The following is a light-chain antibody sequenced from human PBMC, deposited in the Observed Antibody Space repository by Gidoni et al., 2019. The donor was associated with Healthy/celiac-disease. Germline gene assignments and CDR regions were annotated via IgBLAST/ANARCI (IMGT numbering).Light chain of an antibody. V-gene: IGKV2-28*01. Sequence: DIVMTQSPLSLPVTPGEPASISCRSSQSLLHSNGYNYLDWYLQKPGQSPQLLIYLGSNRASGCPERFSGSGSGTDFTLKISRVEAEDVGVYYCMQALQTPQAEFFGPGTKVDIK. CDR3: MQALQTPQAEF. CDR2: LGS. J-gene: IGKJ3*01. CDR1: QSLLHSNGYNY.